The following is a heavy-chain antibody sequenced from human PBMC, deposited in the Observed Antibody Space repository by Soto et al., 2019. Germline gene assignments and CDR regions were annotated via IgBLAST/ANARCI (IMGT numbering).Heavy chain of an antibody. Sequence: ASDTLSLTCTVSCGSISSRGYYWSLIRPHPGKGLEWIGYIYYGGSTYYNPSLKSRVTISVETSKNQFSLKLSSVTAADTAVYYCARTRKQLVVYYYMDVWGKGTTVTVSS. V-gene: IGHV4-31*03. D-gene: IGHD6-6*01. CDR3: ARTRKQLVVYYYMDV. CDR1: CGSISSRGYY. J-gene: IGHJ6*03. CDR2: IYYGGST.